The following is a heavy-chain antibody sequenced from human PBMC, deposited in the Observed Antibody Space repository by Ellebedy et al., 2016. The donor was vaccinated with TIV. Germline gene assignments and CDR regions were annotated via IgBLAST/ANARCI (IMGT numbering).Heavy chain of an antibody. CDR1: GFTFSCCA. CDR3: AKLPYGVPYFDY. CDR2: FSNSGDTT. J-gene: IGHJ4*02. D-gene: IGHD4-17*01. Sequence: PGGSLRLSCAASGFTFSCCAMRWVRQTPGKGLERVPVFSNSGDTTYADYVKGRFTISKDNSKDTLFLQMNSLRAEYTAVYYCAKLPYGVPYFDYWGQGTLVTVAS. V-gene: IGHV3-23*01.